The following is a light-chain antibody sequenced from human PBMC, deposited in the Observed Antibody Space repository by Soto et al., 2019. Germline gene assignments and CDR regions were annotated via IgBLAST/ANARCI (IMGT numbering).Light chain of an antibody. CDR1: SSDVGGYNY. Sequence: QSALTQPRSVSGSPGQSVTISCTGTSSDVGGYNYVSWYQQFPGKAPKLMIYDVNKRPSGVPDRFSGSKSGNTASLTISGLQTEDEADYYGCSYAGSYTLVFGGGTQLTVL. V-gene: IGLV2-11*01. CDR2: DVN. J-gene: IGLJ2*01. CDR3: CSYAGSYTLV.